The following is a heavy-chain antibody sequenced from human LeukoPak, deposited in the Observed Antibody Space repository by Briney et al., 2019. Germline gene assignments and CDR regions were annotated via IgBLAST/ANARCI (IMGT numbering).Heavy chain of an antibody. Sequence: PSQTLSLTCTVSGGSISSGSYYWSWIRQPAGKGLDWIGRIYSSGSTNYNPSLKSRVTRSVDTSKNQFSLKLSSVTAADTAVYYCARETYYYDSSGYFPYYYYYYMDVWGKGTTVTVSS. V-gene: IGHV4-61*02. CDR3: ARETYYYDSSGYFPYYYYYYMDV. J-gene: IGHJ6*03. CDR2: IYSSGST. D-gene: IGHD3-22*01. CDR1: GGSISSGSYY.